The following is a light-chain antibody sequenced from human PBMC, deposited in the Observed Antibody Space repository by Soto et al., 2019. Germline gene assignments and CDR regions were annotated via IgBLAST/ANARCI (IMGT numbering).Light chain of an antibody. CDR1: SSDVGNYNL. CDR2: EVT. J-gene: IGLJ1*01. CDR3: CSYADNYYV. V-gene: IGLV2-23*02. Sequence: QSVLTQPASVSGSPGQSITISCTGASSDVGNYNLVSWYQHHPGKAPRLLIYEVTKRASGVSNRFSGARSGNTASLTISGLQAEDEADYYCCSYADNYYVFGTGTQLTVL.